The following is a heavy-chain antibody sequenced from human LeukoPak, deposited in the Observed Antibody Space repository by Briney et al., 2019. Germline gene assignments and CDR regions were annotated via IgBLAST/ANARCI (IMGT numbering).Heavy chain of an antibody. D-gene: IGHD5-12*01. J-gene: IGHJ6*03. CDR2: INPNSGGT. CDR3: ARDIVATTPKRTSYYYYYMDV. CDR1: GYTFTGYY. Sequence: GASVKVSCKASGYTFTGYYMHWVRQAPGQGLEWMGWINPNSGGTNYAQKFQGRVTMTRDTSISTAYMELSRLRSDDTAVYYCARDIVATTPKRTSYYYYYMDVWGKGTTVTISS. V-gene: IGHV1-2*02.